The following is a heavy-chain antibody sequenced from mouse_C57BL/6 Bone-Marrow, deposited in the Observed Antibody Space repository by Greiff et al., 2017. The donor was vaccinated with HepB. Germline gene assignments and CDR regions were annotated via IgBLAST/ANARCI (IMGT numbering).Heavy chain of an antibody. J-gene: IGHJ2*01. Sequence: QVQLQQPGAELVKPWASVKLSCKASGYTFTSYWMHWVKQRPGQGLEWIGMIHPNCGSTNYNEKFKSKATLTVDKSSSTAYMQLSSLTSEDSAVYYCAVLLYYFDYWGQGTTLTVSS. CDR3: AVLLYYFDY. CDR2: IHPNCGST. CDR1: GYTFTSYW. V-gene: IGHV1-64*01.